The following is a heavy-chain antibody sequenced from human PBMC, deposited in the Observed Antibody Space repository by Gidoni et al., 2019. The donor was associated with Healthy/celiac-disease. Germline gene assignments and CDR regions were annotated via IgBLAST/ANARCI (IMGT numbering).Heavy chain of an antibody. V-gene: IGHV3-23*01. Sequence: EVQLLESGGGLVQPGGSLRLSCEASGFTFSSYAMSWVRQAPGKGLEWVSAISGSGGSTYYADSVKGRFTISRDNSKNTLYLQMNSLRAEDTAVYYCAKHSYQLLSHKKHWGQGTLVTVSS. CDR2: ISGSGGST. J-gene: IGHJ4*02. D-gene: IGHD2-2*01. CDR1: GFTFSSYA. CDR3: AKHSYQLLSHKKH.